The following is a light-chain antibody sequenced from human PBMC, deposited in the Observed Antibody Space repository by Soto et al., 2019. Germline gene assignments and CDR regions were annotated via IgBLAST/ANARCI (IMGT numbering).Light chain of an antibody. CDR2: GNS. V-gene: IGLV1-40*01. J-gene: IGLJ1*01. CDR3: QSYDSSLTGSV. CDR1: SSNIGAGYD. Sequence: QSVLTQPPSVSGAPGQRVTISCTGSSSNIGAGYDVHWYQQLPGTAPKLLIYGNSNRPSGVPDRFSGSKSGTSASLAITGLQAEDEADYYCQSYDSSLTGSVFGPGPKGTVL.